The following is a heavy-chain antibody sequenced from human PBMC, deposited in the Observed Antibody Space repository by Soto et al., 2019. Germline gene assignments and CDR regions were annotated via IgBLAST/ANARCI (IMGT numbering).Heavy chain of an antibody. D-gene: IGHD4-17*01. CDR1: GGSISSSTYY. CDR2: IDYSGSA. V-gene: IGHV4-39*01. CDR3: ARHGVDYGDYASYYYYGMDV. Sequence: QVQLQESGPGLVKPSETLSLTCTVSGGSISSSTYYWGWIRQPPGKGLEWIGFIDYSGSAYYNPYLKRRVPISIDTSKNQFSLKLTSVTAADTAVFYCARHGVDYGDYASYYYYGMDVWGRGTTVTVSS. J-gene: IGHJ6*02.